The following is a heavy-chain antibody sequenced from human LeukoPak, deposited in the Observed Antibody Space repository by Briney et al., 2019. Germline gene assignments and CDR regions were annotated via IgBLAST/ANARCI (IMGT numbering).Heavy chain of an antibody. CDR2: VSWNSGSI. CDR3: AKDMAVVYGMDV. V-gene: IGHV3-9*01. CDR1: GFTFDDYA. Sequence: GGSLRLSCAASGFTFDDYAMHWVRQAPGKGLEWVSGVSWNSGSIGYADSVKGRLTTARDNAKNSLYLQMNSLRGEDTALYYCAKDMAVVYGMDVWGQGTTVTVSS. J-gene: IGHJ6*02.